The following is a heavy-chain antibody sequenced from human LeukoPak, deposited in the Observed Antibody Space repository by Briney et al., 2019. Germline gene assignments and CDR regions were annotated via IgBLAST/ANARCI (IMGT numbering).Heavy chain of an antibody. Sequence: GASVKVSCKVSGYTLTELSMHWVRQAPGKGLEWMGGFDPEDGETIYAQKFQGRVTITTDESTSTAYMELSSLRSEDTAVYYCARDSGSGSRSDYWGQGTLVTVSS. D-gene: IGHD3-10*01. V-gene: IGHV1-24*01. CDR3: ARDSGSGSRSDY. CDR1: GYTLTELS. J-gene: IGHJ4*02. CDR2: FDPEDGET.